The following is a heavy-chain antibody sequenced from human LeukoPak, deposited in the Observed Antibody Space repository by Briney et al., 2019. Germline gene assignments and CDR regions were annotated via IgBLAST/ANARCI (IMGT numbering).Heavy chain of an antibody. V-gene: IGHV3-21*01. CDR3: ARDEAVAEPYFDY. D-gene: IGHD6-19*01. J-gene: IGHJ4*02. CDR2: ISSSSSYI. Sequence: GGSLRLSCAASGFTFSSYSMTWVRQAPGKGLEWVSSISSSSSYIYYADSVKGRFTISRDNAKNSLYLQMNSLRAEDTAVYYCARDEAVAEPYFDYWGQGTLVTVSS. CDR1: GFTFSSYS.